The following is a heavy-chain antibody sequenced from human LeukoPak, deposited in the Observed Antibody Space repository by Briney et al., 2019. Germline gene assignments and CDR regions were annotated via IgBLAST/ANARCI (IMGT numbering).Heavy chain of an antibody. D-gene: IGHD5-18*01. V-gene: IGHV1-18*01. CDR3: ARDRVKWRKVDTAMDLPGWLDY. J-gene: IGHJ4*02. CDR2: ISAYNGNT. CDR1: GYTFTSYG. Sequence: ASVKVSCKASGYTFTSYGISWVRQAPGQGLEWMGWISAYNGNTNYAQKLQGRVTMTTDTSTSTAYMELRSLRSEDTAVYYCARDRVKWRKVDTAMDLPGWLDYWGQGTLVTVSS.